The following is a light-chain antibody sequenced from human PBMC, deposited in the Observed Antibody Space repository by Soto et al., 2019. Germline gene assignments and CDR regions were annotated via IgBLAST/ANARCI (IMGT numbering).Light chain of an antibody. J-gene: IGKJ2*01. CDR1: QSVSSY. CDR3: QQRSNWPPYT. CDR2: DAS. V-gene: IGKV3-11*01. Sequence: TQSPSSLSASTGDRATLSCRASQSVSSYLAWYQQKPGQAPRLLIYDASNRATGIPARFSGSGSGTDFTLTISSLEPEDFAVYYCQQRSNWPPYTFGQGTKLEIK.